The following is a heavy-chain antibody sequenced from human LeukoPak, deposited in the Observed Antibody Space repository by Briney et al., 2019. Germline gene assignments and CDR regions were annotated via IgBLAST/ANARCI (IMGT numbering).Heavy chain of an antibody. CDR2: IYNSEST. CDR1: GGSISSRSYY. Sequence: SETLSLTCTVSGGSISSRSYYWGWIRQPPGKGLEWIGSIYNSESTYYNPSLKSRVSISVDTSKNQFSLKLSSVTAADTAVYYCARGGERWELRFDYWGQGTLVTVSS. D-gene: IGHD1-26*01. J-gene: IGHJ4*02. V-gene: IGHV4-39*07. CDR3: ARGGERWELRFDY.